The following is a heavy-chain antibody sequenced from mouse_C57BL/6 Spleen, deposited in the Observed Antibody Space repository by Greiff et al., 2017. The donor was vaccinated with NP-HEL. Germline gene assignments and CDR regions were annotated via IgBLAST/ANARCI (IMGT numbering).Heavy chain of an antibody. Sequence: QVQLKESGPELVKPGASVKISCKASGYAFSSSWMNWVKQRPGKGLEWIGRIYPGDGDTNYNGKFKGKATLTADKSSSTAYMQLSSLTSEDSAVYFCARGDKDYAMDYWGQGTSVTVSS. CDR1: GYAFSSSW. J-gene: IGHJ4*01. CDR3: ARGDKDYAMDY. V-gene: IGHV1-82*01. CDR2: IYPGDGDT.